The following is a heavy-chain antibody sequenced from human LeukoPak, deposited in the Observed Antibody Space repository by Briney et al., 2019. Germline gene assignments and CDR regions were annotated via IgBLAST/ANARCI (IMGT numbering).Heavy chain of an antibody. CDR1: GYTFTGYY. Sequence: ASVKVSCKASGYTFTGYYMHWVRQVPGQGLEWMGRINPNSGGTNYAQKFQDRVTMTRDTSISTAYMELNRLTSDDTAVYYCSASFSGYDRLFDYWGQGTLVTVSS. CDR3: SASFSGYDRLFDY. V-gene: IGHV1-2*06. CDR2: INPNSGGT. D-gene: IGHD5-12*01. J-gene: IGHJ4*02.